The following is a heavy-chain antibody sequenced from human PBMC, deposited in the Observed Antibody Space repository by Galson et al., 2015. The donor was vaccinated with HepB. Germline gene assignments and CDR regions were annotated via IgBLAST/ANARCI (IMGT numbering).Heavy chain of an antibody. D-gene: IGHD1-20*01. CDR1: GYRFTDYY. CDR2: INPTSGRT. CDR3: ARDSSPPQHNWNREGYNWFHP. J-gene: IGHJ5*02. V-gene: IGHV1-2*02. Sequence: SVKVSCKASGYRFTDYYMHWVRQAPGQGLEWMGWINPTSGRTNYAQKFQGRVTMARDASTYTAYMDLGRLTSDDTALYYCARDSSPPQHNWNREGYNWFHPWAREPWSSSP.